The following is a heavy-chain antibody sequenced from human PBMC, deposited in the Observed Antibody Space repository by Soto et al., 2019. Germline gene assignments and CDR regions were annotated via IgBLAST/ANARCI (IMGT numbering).Heavy chain of an antibody. Sequence: HRLSLIRATSGESVSTHSAACNSFKPTPSRGLEWLGRTYYKSKWNNDYALSVKSRITINPDTSKNQFALHLYSVTPEDTAVYYYTGITWFGGMDVWGQGTPVTVS. D-gene: IGHD3-10*01. CDR1: GESVSTHSAA. CDR2: TYYKSKWNN. V-gene: IGHV6-1*01. CDR3: TGITWFGGMDV. J-gene: IGHJ6*02.